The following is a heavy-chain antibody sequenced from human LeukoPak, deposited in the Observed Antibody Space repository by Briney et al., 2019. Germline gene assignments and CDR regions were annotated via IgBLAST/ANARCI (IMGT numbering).Heavy chain of an antibody. V-gene: IGHV3-7*01. Sequence: GGSLRLSCAASGITISSYWMSWVRQAPGKGLEWVANIKQDGSEKYYVDSVKGRFTITRDNAQNSLYLQMNTLRAEDTAVYFCARGGFEISCCGRTTSPCMGVWGQGTTVTVSS. CDR2: IKQDGSEK. CDR3: ARGGFEISCCGRTTSPCMGV. D-gene: IGHD2-2*01. J-gene: IGHJ6*02. CDR1: GITISSYW.